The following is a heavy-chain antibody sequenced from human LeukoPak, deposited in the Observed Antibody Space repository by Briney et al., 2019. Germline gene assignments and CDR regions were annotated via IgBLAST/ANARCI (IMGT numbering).Heavy chain of an antibody. Sequence: GGSLRLSCAASGFTFSSYSMNWVRQAPGKGLEWVSSISSSSSYIYYADSVKGRFTISRDNAKNSLYLQMNSLRAEDTAVYYCARGGRIAVALDHWGQGTLVTVSS. CDR1: GFTFSSYS. D-gene: IGHD6-19*01. CDR3: ARGGRIAVALDH. J-gene: IGHJ4*02. CDR2: ISSSSSYI. V-gene: IGHV3-21*01.